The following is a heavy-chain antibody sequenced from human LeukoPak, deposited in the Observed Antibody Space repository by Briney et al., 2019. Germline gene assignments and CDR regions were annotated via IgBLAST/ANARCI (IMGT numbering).Heavy chain of an antibody. CDR1: GYTFTGYY. CDR3: ARDRYYYGSGSDTYYYYYMDV. Sequence: ASVKVSCKASGYTFTGYYMHWVRQAPGQGLEWMGWINPNSGDTNYAQKFEGRVTMTRDTSISTAYMELSRLRSDDTAVYYCARDRYYYGSGSDTYYYYYMDVWGKGTTVTISS. D-gene: IGHD3-10*01. V-gene: IGHV1-2*02. CDR2: INPNSGDT. J-gene: IGHJ6*03.